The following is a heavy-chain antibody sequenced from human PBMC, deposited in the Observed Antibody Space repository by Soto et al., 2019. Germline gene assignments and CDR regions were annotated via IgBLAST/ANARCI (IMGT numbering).Heavy chain of an antibody. J-gene: IGHJ4*02. Sequence: ASVKVSCKASGYTFTSSGISWVRQAPGQGPEWMGWISTYNGDTNYAQKFQGRLTMTTDTSTSTAYMDLRSLRSDDRAMYYCARTVAGYFDSWGQGTLVTVSS. CDR3: ARTVAGYFDS. CDR2: ISTYNGDT. D-gene: IGHD6-19*01. V-gene: IGHV1-18*01. CDR1: GYTFTSSG.